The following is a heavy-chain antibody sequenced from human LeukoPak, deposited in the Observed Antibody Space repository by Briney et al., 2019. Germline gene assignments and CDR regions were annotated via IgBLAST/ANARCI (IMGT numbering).Heavy chain of an antibody. J-gene: IGHJ4*02. V-gene: IGHV1-69*13. CDR3: AREGGGKRGGDSDY. CDR2: IVPIFGTA. D-gene: IGHD4-23*01. Sequence: GASVKFSCKASGGTFSSYAISWVRQAPGQGLEWMGGIVPIFGTANYAQKFQGRVTITADESTSTAYMEMSSQGSEDTAVYCAAREGGGKRGGDSDYWGQGTLVTVSS. CDR1: GGTFSSYA.